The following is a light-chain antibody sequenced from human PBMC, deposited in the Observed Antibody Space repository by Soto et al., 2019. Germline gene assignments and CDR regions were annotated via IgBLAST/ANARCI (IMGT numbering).Light chain of an antibody. CDR1: QSVSSN. V-gene: IGKV3-15*01. Sequence: EIVMTQSQATLSLSPGERATLSCRASQSVSSNLAWYQQKPGQAPRLLIYGASSRATGIPARFSGSGSGTEFTLTISSLQSEDFAVYYCQQYKNWPPWTFGKGTKVEIK. CDR3: QQYKNWPPWT. J-gene: IGKJ1*01. CDR2: GAS.